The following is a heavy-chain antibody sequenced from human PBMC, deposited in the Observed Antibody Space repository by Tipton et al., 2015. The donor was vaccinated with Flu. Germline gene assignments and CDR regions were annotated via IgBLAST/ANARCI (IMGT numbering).Heavy chain of an antibody. CDR3: ARDLPHRYSGSYSWPLL. D-gene: IGHD1-26*01. J-gene: IGHJ4*02. CDR1: GGSISSYY. V-gene: IGHV4-4*07. CDR2: IYTSGST. Sequence: TLSLTCTVSGGSISSYYRSWIRQPAGKGLEWIGRIYTSGSTNYNPTLKSRVTMSVDTSKNQFSLKLSSVTAADTAVYYCARDLPHRYSGSYSWPLLWGQGTLVTVSS.